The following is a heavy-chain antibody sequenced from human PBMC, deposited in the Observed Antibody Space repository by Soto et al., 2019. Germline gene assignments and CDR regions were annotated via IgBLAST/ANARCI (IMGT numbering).Heavy chain of an antibody. J-gene: IGHJ5*02. CDR2: IIPIFGTA. V-gene: IGHV1-69*13. D-gene: IGHD6-13*01. Sequence: SVKVSCKASGGTFSSYAISWVRQAPGQGLEWMGGIIPIFGTANYAQKFQGRVTMTGDSSISTAYMELSSLTSEDTAVYYCARIRVSCSSDSCFSWFDPWGQGTLVTVSS. CDR1: GGTFSSYA. CDR3: ARIRVSCSSDSCFSWFDP.